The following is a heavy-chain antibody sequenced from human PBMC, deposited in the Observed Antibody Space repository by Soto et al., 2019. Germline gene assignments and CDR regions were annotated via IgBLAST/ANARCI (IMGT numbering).Heavy chain of an antibody. Sequence: SETLSLTCTVSGGSISSYYWNWIRQPPGKGLEWIGYIYYSGTTNYNPSLKSRVTISVDTSKNQFSLKLSSVTAADTAVYYCARGGVYGDPLNYWGQGTLVTVSS. J-gene: IGHJ4*02. CDR3: ARGGVYGDPLNY. CDR1: GGSISSYY. CDR2: IYYSGTT. V-gene: IGHV4-59*01. D-gene: IGHD4-17*01.